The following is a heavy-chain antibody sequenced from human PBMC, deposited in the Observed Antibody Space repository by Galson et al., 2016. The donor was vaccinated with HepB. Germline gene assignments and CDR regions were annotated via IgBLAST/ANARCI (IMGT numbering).Heavy chain of an antibody. J-gene: IGHJ6*02. CDR3: ARGADSSSYSYYYGMDV. D-gene: IGHD3-22*01. V-gene: IGHV1-46*02. CDR1: GYNFNNWD. CDR2: INPSGGST. Sequence: SVKVSCKASGYNFNNWDMNWVRQAPGQGLEWVGIINPSGGSTSYAPKFQGRLTLTRDTSTSTAYMELSSLTSEDTAVYYCARGADSSSYSYYYGMDVWGQVTTVTVSS.